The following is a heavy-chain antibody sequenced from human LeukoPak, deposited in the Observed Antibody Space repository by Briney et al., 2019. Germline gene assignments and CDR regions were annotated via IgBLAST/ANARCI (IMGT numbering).Heavy chain of an antibody. Sequence: GGSLRLSCAASGFTFSSYGMHWVRQAPGKGLEWVAFIRYNGRNKYNGDSVKGRFTISRDNSKNTLYLQMNSLRVEDTAVYYCAKDSGEALVPAALEYWGQGTLVTVSS. J-gene: IGHJ4*02. D-gene: IGHD2-2*01. CDR2: IRYNGRNK. CDR3: AKDSGEALVPAALEY. V-gene: IGHV3-30*02. CDR1: GFTFSSYG.